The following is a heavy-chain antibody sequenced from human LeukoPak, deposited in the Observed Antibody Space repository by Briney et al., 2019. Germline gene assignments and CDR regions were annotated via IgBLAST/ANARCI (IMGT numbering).Heavy chain of an antibody. D-gene: IGHD2-15*01. CDR2: ISSSSNYI. V-gene: IGHV3-21*01. J-gene: IGHJ2*01. Sequence: GGSLRLSCAASGFTFSSYTINWVRQAPAKGLEWVSSISSSSNYIYYADSVKGRFTISRDNAKNSLYLQMNSLRAEDTAVYYCARDAVVVSASPSYWYFDLWGRGTLVTVSS. CDR3: ARDAVVVSASPSYWYFDL. CDR1: GFTFSSYT.